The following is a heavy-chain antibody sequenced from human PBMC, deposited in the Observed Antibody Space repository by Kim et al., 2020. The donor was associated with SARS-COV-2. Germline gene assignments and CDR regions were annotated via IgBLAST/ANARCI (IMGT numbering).Heavy chain of an antibody. V-gene: IGHV4-34*01. D-gene: IGHD5-12*01. CDR2: INHSGST. J-gene: IGHJ4*02. CDR1: GGSFSGYY. Sequence: SETLSLTCAVYGGSFSGYYWSWIRQPPGKGLEWIGEINHSGSTNYNPSLKSRVTISVDTSKNQFSLKLSSVTAADTAVYYCARGHQQWLRLPFDYWGQGTLVTVSS. CDR3: ARGHQQWLRLPFDY.